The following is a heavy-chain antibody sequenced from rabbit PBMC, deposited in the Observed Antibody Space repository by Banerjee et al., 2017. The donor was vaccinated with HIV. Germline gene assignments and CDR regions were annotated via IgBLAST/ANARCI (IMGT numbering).Heavy chain of an antibody. V-gene: IGHV1S45*01. Sequence: QEQLVESGGDLVKPEGSLTLTCKASGFSFSSSYWIWWVRQAPGKGLEYIGCIATGSSGTTNYASWAKGRFTISKTSSTTVTLQMTSLTAADTATYFCARAGSGYATGAFDPWGQGTLVTVS. CDR1: GFSFSSSYW. D-gene: IGHD8-1*01. J-gene: IGHJ2*01. CDR2: IATGSSGTT. CDR3: ARAGSGYATGAFDP.